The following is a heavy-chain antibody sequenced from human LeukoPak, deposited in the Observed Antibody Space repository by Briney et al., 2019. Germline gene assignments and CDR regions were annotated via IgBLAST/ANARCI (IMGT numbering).Heavy chain of an antibody. CDR1: GYSISSGYY. J-gene: IGHJ4*02. V-gene: IGHV4-38-2*02. CDR3: AREYCSSTSCYWRGTATNFDY. Sequence: TSSETLSLTCTVSGYSISSGYYWGWIRQPPGKGLEWIGSIYHSGSTYYNPSLKSRVTISVDTSKNQFSLKLSSVTAADTAVYYCAREYCSSTSCYWRGTATNFDYWGQGTLVTVSS. D-gene: IGHD2-2*01. CDR2: IYHSGST.